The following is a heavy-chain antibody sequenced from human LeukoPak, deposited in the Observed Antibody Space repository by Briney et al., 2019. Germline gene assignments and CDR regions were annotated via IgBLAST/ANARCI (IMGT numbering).Heavy chain of an antibody. V-gene: IGHV3-21*01. CDR3: AREGGYCYGASCRFFDS. CDR2: INTRSYI. Sequence: GGSLRLSCAASGFTFSSYSMNWVRQAPGKGLEWVSSINTRSYIYSADSVKGRFTISRDNDKNSVYLQMNSLRAKDTAVYYCAREGGYCYGASCRFFDSWGQGTLLTVSS. CDR1: GFTFSSYS. J-gene: IGHJ4*02. D-gene: IGHD2-15*01.